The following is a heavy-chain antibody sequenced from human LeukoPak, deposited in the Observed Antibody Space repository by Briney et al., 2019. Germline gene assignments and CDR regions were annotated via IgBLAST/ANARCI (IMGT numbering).Heavy chain of an antibody. CDR3: ARDRRFLFDY. CDR1: GGTFSSYA. Sequence: SVKVSCKASGGTFSSYAISWVRQAPGQGLEWMGRIIPILGIANYAQKFQGRVTITADKSTSTAYMELRSLRSDDTAVYYCARDRRFLFDYWGQGTLVTVSS. CDR2: IIPILGIA. D-gene: IGHD3-3*01. J-gene: IGHJ4*02. V-gene: IGHV1-69*04.